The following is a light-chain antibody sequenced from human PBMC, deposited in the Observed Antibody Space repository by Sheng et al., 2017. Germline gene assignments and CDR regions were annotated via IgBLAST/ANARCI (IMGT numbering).Light chain of an antibody. V-gene: IGKV3-20*01. CDR1: RSVSSSY. Sequence: EIVLTQSPGTLSLSPGERVTLSCRASRSVSSSYLAWYQQKPGQAPRLLIYGASTRATGTPDRFSGSGSGTDFTLTISRLEPEDFVVYYCQQYGSSPLTFGGGTKVEI. CDR3: QQYGSSPLT. J-gene: IGKJ4*01. CDR2: GAS.